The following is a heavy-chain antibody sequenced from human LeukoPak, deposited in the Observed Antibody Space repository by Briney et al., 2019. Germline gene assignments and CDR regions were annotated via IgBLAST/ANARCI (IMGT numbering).Heavy chain of an antibody. CDR1: GFAFSGRE. V-gene: IGHV3-48*03. D-gene: IGHD5-12*01. CDR2: ISSNGKSI. Sequence: GGSLRLSCSASGFAFSGREMAWVRQAPGKGLEWVSYISSNGKSILHADSLKGRITISRDNSKKSLYLPLGGLRVEDSAFYYCVRASYTGFDLHFDQWGQGTLVTVSS. CDR3: VRASYTGFDLHFDQ. J-gene: IGHJ4*02.